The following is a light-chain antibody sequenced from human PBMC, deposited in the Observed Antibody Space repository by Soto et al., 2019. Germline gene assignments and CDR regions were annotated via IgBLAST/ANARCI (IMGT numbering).Light chain of an antibody. V-gene: IGLV2-14*01. CDR1: SSDVGGYAY. J-gene: IGLJ1*01. Sequence: QSVLTQPASVSGSPGQSITISCTGTSSDVGGYAYVSWCQLHPGKAPKLMVFEVSNRPSGVSYRFSGSKSGNTASLTISGLQAEDEADYFCSSYSISTAYLFGTGTNVTVL. CDR2: EVS. CDR3: SSYSISTAYL.